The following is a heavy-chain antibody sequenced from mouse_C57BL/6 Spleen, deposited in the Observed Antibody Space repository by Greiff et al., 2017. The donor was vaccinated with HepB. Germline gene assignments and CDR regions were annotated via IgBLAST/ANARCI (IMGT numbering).Heavy chain of an antibody. CDR2: INPGSGGT. D-gene: IGHD2-4*01. J-gene: IGHJ4*01. CDR1: GYAFTNYL. CDR3: ARSGLRGGLYYAMDY. Sequence: QVQLQQSGAELVRPGTSVKVSCKASGYAFTNYLIEWVKQRPGQGLEWIGVINPGSGGTNYNEKFKGKATLTADKSSSTAYMQLSSLTSEDSAVYFCARSGLRGGLYYAMDYWGQGTSVTVSS. V-gene: IGHV1-54*01.